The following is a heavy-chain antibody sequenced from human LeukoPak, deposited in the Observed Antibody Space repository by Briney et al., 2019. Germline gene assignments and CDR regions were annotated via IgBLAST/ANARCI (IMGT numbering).Heavy chain of an antibody. J-gene: IGHJ4*02. Sequence: GGSLRLSCAASGFTFSSYAMSWVRQAPGKGLEWVSAISGSGGSTYYADSVKGRFTISRDNSKNTLYLQMNSLRAEDTAVYYCAKPQIVVVIALVDYWGQGTLVTVSS. CDR1: GFTFSSYA. D-gene: IGHD2-21*01. CDR3: AKPQIVVVIALVDY. CDR2: ISGSGGST. V-gene: IGHV3-23*01.